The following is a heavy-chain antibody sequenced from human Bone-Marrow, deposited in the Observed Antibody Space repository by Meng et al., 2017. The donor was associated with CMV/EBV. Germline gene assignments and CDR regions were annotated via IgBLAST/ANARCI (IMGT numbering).Heavy chain of an antibody. CDR2: IYYSGST. CDR3: ARVGYCSSTSCYKDIVATIKYYFDY. V-gene: IGHV4-61*01. CDR1: GGSVSSGSYY. Sequence: LSCTVSGGSVSSGSYYWSWIRQPPGKGLEWIGYIYYSGSTNYNPSLKSRVTISVDTSKNQFSLKLSSVTAADTAVYYCARVGYCSSTSCYKDIVATIKYYFDYWGQGTLVTVSS. D-gene: IGHD2-2*03. J-gene: IGHJ4*02.